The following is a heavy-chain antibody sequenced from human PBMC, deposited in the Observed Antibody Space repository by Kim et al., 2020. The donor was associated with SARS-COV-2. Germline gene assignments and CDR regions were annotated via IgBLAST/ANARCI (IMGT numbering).Heavy chain of an antibody. CDR3: ARHRELGGYCSSTSCYSAWFDP. CDR1: GGSISSYY. D-gene: IGHD2-2*02. Sequence: SETLSLTCTVSGGSISSYYWSWIRQPPGKGLEWIGYIYYSGSTNYNPSLKSRVTISVDTSKNQFSLKLSSVTAADTAVYYCARHRELGGYCSSTSCYSAWFDPWGQGTLVTVSS. CDR2: IYYSGST. V-gene: IGHV4-59*08. J-gene: IGHJ5*02.